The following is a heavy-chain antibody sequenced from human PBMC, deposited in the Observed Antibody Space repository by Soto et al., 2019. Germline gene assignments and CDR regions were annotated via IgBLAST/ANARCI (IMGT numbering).Heavy chain of an antibody. CDR1: GFTFNNYA. D-gene: IGHD3-10*01. CDR3: AKGQGGSGSLTPRVDF. J-gene: IGHJ4*02. Sequence: EVQMLESGGGLVQPGGSLRLSCAASGFTFNNYAMTWVRQAPGKGLEWVSAISGGGDTTSYADSVKGRFTVSRDGSKNTLYLQMSRLRAEDTDLYYCAKGQGGSGSLTPRVDFWGQGTLVTVSS. CDR2: ISGGGDTT. V-gene: IGHV3-23*01.